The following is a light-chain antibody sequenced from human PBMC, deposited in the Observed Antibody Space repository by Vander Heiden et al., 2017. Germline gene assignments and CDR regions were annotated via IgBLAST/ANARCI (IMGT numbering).Light chain of an antibody. CDR3: AAWDDSLNGLVV. V-gene: IGLV1-44*01. CDR2: SNN. J-gene: IGLJ2*01. Sequence: QSVLTQPPSASGTPGHRVTIPCSGSSSNIGSNTVNGYQQLPGTAPKLLIYSNNQRPSGVPDRFSGSKSGTSASLAISGLQSEDEADYYCAAWDDSLNGLVVFGGGTKLTVL. CDR1: SSNIGSNT.